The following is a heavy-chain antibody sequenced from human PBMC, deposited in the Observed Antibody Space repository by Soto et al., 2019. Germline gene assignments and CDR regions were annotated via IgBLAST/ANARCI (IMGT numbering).Heavy chain of an antibody. CDR1: GGSFSGYY. V-gene: IGHV4-34*01. CDR3: ARGRDHDYSNYDFDY. CDR2: INHSGST. J-gene: IGHJ4*02. D-gene: IGHD4-4*01. Sequence: SSETLSLTCAVYGGSFSGYYWSWIRQPPGKGLEWIGEINHSGSTNYNPSLKSRVTISVDTSKNQFSLKLSSVTAADTAVYYCARGRDHDYSNYDFDYWGQGTLVTVSS.